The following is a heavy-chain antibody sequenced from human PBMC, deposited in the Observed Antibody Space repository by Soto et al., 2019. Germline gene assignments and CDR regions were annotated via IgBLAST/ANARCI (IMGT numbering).Heavy chain of an antibody. V-gene: IGHV2-5*02. CDR2: IYWDDDK. Sequence: QITLKESGPTLVKPTQTLTLTCTFSGFSLSTSAVGVGWIRQPPGKALEWLALIYWDDDKQYSPSLKSRLTITKNTSKNQVVLTMTNMDPVDKATYHCAHGSGWLHDYWGQGILVTVSS. CDR1: GFSLSTSAVG. D-gene: IGHD6-19*01. J-gene: IGHJ4*02. CDR3: AHGSGWLHDY.